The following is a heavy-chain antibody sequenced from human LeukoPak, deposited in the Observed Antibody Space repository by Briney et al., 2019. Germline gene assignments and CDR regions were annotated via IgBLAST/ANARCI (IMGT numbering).Heavy chain of an antibody. CDR2: INHSGST. CDR3: ARGARGLVVVPAAMPHFDY. V-gene: IGHV4-34*01. J-gene: IGHJ4*02. CDR1: GGSFSGYY. Sequence: SETLSLTCAVYGGSFSGYYWSWIRQPPGKGLEWIGEINHSGSTNYNPSLKSRVTISVDTSKNQFSLKLSSVTAADTAVYYCARGARGLVVVPAAMPHFDYWGQGTPVTVSS. D-gene: IGHD2-2*01.